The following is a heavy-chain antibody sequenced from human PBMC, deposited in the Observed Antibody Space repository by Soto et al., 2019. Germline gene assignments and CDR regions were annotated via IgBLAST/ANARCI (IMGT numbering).Heavy chain of an antibody. CDR1: GGSIRSSSYY. Sequence: SETLSLTCAVSGGSIRSSSYYWGWIRQPPGKGLEWIGSIYYSGSTYYNPSLKSRVTISVDTSKNQFSLKLSSVTAADTAVYYCARQVVAYCSGGRCYSPNRHWFDPWGQGTLVTVSS. J-gene: IGHJ5*02. V-gene: IGHV4-39*01. CDR3: ARQVVAYCSGGRCYSPNRHWFDP. D-gene: IGHD2-15*01. CDR2: IYYSGST.